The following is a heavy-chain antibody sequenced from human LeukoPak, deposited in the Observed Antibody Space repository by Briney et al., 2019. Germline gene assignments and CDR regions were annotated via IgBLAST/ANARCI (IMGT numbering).Heavy chain of an antibody. CDR2: ISSSGSTI. D-gene: IGHD3-10*02. V-gene: IGHV3-48*03. Sequence: GGSLRLSCEASGFTFSNYDMSWVRQAPGKGLEWVSVISSSGSTIYYADSVKGRFTIPRDNAKNSLYLQMNSLRAEDTAVYYCAELGITMIGGVWGKGTTVTISS. J-gene: IGHJ6*04. CDR3: AELGITMIGGV. CDR1: GFTFSNYD.